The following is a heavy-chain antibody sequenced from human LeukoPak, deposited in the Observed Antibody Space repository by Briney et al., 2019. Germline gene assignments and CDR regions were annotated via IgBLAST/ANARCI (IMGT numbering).Heavy chain of an antibody. CDR1: GYTFTSYD. J-gene: IGHJ6*03. Sequence: ASVKVSCKASGYTFTSYDINWVRQATGQRLEWMGWMNPNSGNTGYAQKFQGRVTITRNTSISTAYMELSSLRSEDTAVYYCAGGSDHRYYYYMDVWGKGTTVTVSS. V-gene: IGHV1-8*03. CDR2: MNPNSGNT. CDR3: AGGSDHRYYYYMDV.